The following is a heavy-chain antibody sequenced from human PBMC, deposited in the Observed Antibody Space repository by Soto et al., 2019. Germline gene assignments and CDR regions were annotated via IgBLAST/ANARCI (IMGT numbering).Heavy chain of an antibody. J-gene: IGHJ4*02. D-gene: IGHD5-12*01. CDR1: GFTFSNYW. CDR3: AREYYSGYDRYFDY. Sequence: TGGSLRLSCAASGFTFSNYWMHWVRQAPGKGPVWVSRLYSDGSSTSYADSVKGRFTISRDNAKNTLYLQMNSLRAEDTAVYYCAREYYSGYDRYFDYWGQGTLVTVSS. CDR2: LYSDGSST. V-gene: IGHV3-74*01.